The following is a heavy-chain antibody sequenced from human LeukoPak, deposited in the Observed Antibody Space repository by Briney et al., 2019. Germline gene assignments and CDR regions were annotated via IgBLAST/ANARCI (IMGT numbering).Heavy chain of an antibody. J-gene: IGHJ5*02. V-gene: IGHV4-4*09. CDR1: GASITTYS. CDR3: ARWDDSAWAFGT. Sequence: SETLSHTCIVSGASITTYSWNWLRQSPGKGLEWIGYSSLGGSGTTSYTSSLKSRVTISRDTSKNQLSLKLTSVTAADTAVYYCARWDDSAWAFGTWGPGTLVTVSS. CDR2: SSLGGSGTT. D-gene: IGHD6-19*01.